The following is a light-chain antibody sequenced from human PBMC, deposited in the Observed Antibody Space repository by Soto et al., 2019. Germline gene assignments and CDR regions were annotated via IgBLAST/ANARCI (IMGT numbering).Light chain of an antibody. CDR3: SSYTNSKSYV. V-gene: IGLV2-14*03. CDR2: DVS. Sequence: QSALTQPASVSGSPGQSITISCTGTSSDVDAYNYVSWYQQHPGKVPKLMIYDVSNRPSGVSNRFSGSKSGNTASLTLSGLQAEDEADYYCSSYTNSKSYVFGTGTKLTVL. J-gene: IGLJ1*01. CDR1: SSDVDAYNY.